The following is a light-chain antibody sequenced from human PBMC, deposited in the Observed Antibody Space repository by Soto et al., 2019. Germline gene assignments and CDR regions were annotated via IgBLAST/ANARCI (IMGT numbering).Light chain of an antibody. CDR2: AAS. V-gene: IGKV1-27*01. CDR3: QKYNSAPRT. Sequence: MTQSPLSLPVTPGEPASISCRSSQSLLHSNGYNYLDWYQQKPGKVPKLLIYAASTLQSGVPSRFSGSGSGTDFTLTISSLQPEDVATYYCQKYNSAPRTFGQGTKVEIK. J-gene: IGKJ1*01. CDR1: QSLLHSNGYNY.